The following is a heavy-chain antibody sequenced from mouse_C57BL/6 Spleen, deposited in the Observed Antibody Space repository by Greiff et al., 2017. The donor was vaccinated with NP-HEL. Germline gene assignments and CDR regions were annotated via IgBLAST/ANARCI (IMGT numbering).Heavy chain of an antibody. D-gene: IGHD2-3*01. CDR3: ARFYDGYCFDY. CDR1: GFTFTDYY. Sequence: EVMLVESGGGLVQPGGSLSLSCAASGFTFTDYYMSWVRQPPGKALEWLGFIRNKANGYTTEYSASVKGRFTISRDNSQSILYLQMNALRAEDSATYYCARFYDGYCFDYWGQGTTLTVSS. J-gene: IGHJ2*01. CDR2: IRNKANGYTT. V-gene: IGHV7-3*01.